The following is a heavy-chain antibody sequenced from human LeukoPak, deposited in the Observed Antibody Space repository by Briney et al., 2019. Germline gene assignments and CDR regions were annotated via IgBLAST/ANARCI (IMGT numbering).Heavy chain of an antibody. CDR2: IYYSGST. J-gene: IGHJ4*02. V-gene: IGHV4-59*08. CDR3: ARVLRFLEWPYFDY. Sequence: SETLSLTCTVSGGSISSYYWSWIRQPPGKGLEWIGYIYYSGSTNYNPSLKSRVTISVDTSENQFSLKLSSVTAADTAVYYCARVLRFLEWPYFDYWGQGTLVTVSS. CDR1: GGSISSYY. D-gene: IGHD3-3*01.